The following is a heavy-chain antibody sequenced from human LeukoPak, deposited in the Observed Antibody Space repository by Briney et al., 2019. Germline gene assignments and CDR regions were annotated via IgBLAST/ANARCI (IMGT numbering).Heavy chain of an antibody. CDR2: VYYSGTT. J-gene: IGHJ5*02. V-gene: IGHV4-39*07. CDR1: GGSISLSYYY. Sequence: PSETLSLTCSVSGGSISLSYYYWGWIRQPPGKALEWIGSVYYSGTTSYNPALQSRLSISIDTSKNQFSLKLMSVTAADTAVYYCARDSGTTGEVKFDPWGQGTLVTVSS. D-gene: IGHD3-10*01. CDR3: ARDSGTTGEVKFDP.